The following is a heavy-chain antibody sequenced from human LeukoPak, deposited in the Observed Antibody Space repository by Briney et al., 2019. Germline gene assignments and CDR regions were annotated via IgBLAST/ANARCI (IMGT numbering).Heavy chain of an antibody. J-gene: IGHJ3*02. CDR3: ARLQLVVTRLTDAFDI. V-gene: IGHV4-39*07. D-gene: IGHD2-21*02. CDR2: IYYSGST. Sequence: SETLSLTCTVSGGSISSSSYYWGWIRQPPGKGLEWIGSIYYSGSTYYNPSLKSRVTISVDTSKNQFSLKLSSVTAADTAVYYCARLQLVVTRLTDAFDIWGQGTMVTVSS. CDR1: GGSISSSSYY.